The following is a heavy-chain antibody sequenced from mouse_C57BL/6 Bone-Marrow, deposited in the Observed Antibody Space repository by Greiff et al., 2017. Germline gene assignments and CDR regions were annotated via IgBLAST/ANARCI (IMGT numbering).Heavy chain of an antibody. Sequence: LQQPGAELVKPGASVKLSCKASGYTFTSYWMQWVKQRPGQGLEWIGEIDPSDSYTNYNQKFKGKATLTVDTSSSTAYMQLSSLTSEDSAVYYCARESRSFFDYWGQGTTLTVSS. D-gene: IGHD1-3*01. V-gene: IGHV1-50*01. CDR1: GYTFTSYW. CDR3: ARESRSFFDY. J-gene: IGHJ2*01. CDR2: IDPSDSYT.